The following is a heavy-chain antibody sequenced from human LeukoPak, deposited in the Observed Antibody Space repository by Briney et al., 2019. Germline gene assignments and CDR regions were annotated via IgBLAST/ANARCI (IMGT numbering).Heavy chain of an antibody. CDR1: GGSFSGYY. V-gene: IGHV4-34*01. D-gene: IGHD1-26*01. CDR2: INHSGST. Sequence: MSSETLSLTCAVYGGSFSGYYWSWIRQPPGKGLEWIGEINHSGSTNYNPSLKSRVTISVDTSKNQLSLKLSSVTAADTAVYYCARGPPIVGATIDYWGQGTLVTVSS. CDR3: ARGPPIVGATIDY. J-gene: IGHJ4*02.